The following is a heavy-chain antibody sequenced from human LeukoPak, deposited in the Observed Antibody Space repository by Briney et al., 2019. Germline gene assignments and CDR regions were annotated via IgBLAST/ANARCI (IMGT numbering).Heavy chain of an antibody. D-gene: IGHD3-22*01. J-gene: IGHJ4*02. V-gene: IGHV3-49*03. CDR1: GFTFGDYA. CDR3: TRAKTITMIVVDTFDY. Sequence: GGSLRLSCTASGFTFGDYAMSWFRQAPGKGLEWVGFIRSKAYGGTTEYAASVKGRFTISRDDSKSIPYLQMNSLKTEDTAVYYCTRAKTITMIVVDTFDYWGQGTLVTVSS. CDR2: IRSKAYGGTT.